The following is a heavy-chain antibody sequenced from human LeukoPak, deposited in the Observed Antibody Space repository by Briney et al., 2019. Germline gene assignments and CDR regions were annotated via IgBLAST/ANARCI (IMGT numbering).Heavy chain of an antibody. Sequence: PSETLSLTCTVPGGSISSYYWSWIRQPPGKGLEWIGYIYYSGSTNYNPSLKSRVTISVDTSKNQFSLKLSSVTAADTAVYYCASGPAAFDAFDIWGQGTMVTVSS. D-gene: IGHD2-2*01. CDR1: GGSISSYY. V-gene: IGHV4-59*01. CDR3: ASGPAAFDAFDI. CDR2: IYYSGST. J-gene: IGHJ3*02.